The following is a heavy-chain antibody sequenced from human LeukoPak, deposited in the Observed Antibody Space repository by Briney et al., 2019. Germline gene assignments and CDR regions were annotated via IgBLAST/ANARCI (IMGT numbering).Heavy chain of an antibody. D-gene: IGHD6-13*01. V-gene: IGHV3-30*18. Sequence: GRSLRLSCAVSGVTFSTYRMHWVRQAPGKGLEWVAFISYDGSNKYYADSVKGRFTISRDNSKNTLYLEMNSLRPEDTALYCCAKDYSSSSDYFDFWGQGTLVTVSS. CDR1: GVTFSTYR. CDR3: AKDYSSSSDYFDF. CDR2: ISYDGSNK. J-gene: IGHJ4*02.